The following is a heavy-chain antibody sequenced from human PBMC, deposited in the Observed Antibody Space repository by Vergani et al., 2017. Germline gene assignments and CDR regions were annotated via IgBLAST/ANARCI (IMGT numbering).Heavy chain of an antibody. V-gene: IGHV1-69*01. CDR2: IIPIFGTA. D-gene: IGHD6-6*01. J-gene: IGHJ6*03. CDR1: GGTFSSYA. CDR3: AREYSSSSRFYYYYMDV. Sequence: QVQLVQSGAEVKKPGSSVKVSCKASGGTFSSYAISWVRQAPGQGLEWMGGIIPIFGTANYAQKFQGRVTITADESTSTAYMELSRLRSEDTAVYYCAREYSSSSRFYYYYMDVWGKWTTVTVSS.